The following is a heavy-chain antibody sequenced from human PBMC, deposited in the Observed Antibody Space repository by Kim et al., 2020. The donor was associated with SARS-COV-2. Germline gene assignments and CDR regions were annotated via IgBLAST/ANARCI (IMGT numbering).Heavy chain of an antibody. CDR2: ISSSGSTI. Sequence: GGSLRLSCAASGFTFSDYYMSWIRQAPGKGLEWVSYISSSGSTIYYADSVKGRFTISRDNAKNSLYLQMNSLRAEDTAAYYCARVRGAAGPFYYYYYGMDVWGQGTTVTVSS. V-gene: IGHV3-11*01. D-gene: IGHD6-13*01. CDR3: ARVRGAAGPFYYYYYGMDV. J-gene: IGHJ6*02. CDR1: GFTFSDYY.